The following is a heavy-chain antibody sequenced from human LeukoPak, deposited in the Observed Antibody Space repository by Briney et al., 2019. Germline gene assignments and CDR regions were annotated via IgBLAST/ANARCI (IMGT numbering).Heavy chain of an antibody. D-gene: IGHD6-13*01. CDR2: IYYIGST. V-gene: IGHV4-61*01. CDR1: GESVSRSSYY. CDR3: ARTGIAAAGTIEIIDY. J-gene: IGHJ4*02. Sequence: SETLSLTCTVSGESVSRSSYYWTWIRQPPGKGLEWIGYIYYIGSTNYNPSLRSRLTMSVDTSKNQFSLRLSSVIAADTAVYYCARTGIAAAGTIEIIDYWGQGTLVTVSS.